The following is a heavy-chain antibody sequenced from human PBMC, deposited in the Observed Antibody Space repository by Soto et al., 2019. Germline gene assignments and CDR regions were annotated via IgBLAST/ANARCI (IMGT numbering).Heavy chain of an antibody. D-gene: IGHD4-17*01. Sequence: QVQLVESGGGVVQPGRSLRLSCAASGFTFSSYGMHWVRQAPGKGLEWVAVISYDGSNKYYADSVKGRFTISRDNSKNTLYLQMNSLRAEDTAVYYCAKYGPGGRDYGDYSLYYYGMDVWGQGTTVTVSS. V-gene: IGHV3-30*18. CDR3: AKYGPGGRDYGDYSLYYYGMDV. J-gene: IGHJ6*02. CDR1: GFTFSSYG. CDR2: ISYDGSNK.